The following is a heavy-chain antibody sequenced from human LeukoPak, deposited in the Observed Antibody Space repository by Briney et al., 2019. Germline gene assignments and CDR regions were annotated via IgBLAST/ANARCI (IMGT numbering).Heavy chain of an antibody. CDR3: ARHVSHARWIQLWPLHFDY. CDR2: IYYSGST. CDR1: GGSISSSSYY. D-gene: IGHD5-18*01. V-gene: IGHV4-39*01. J-gene: IGHJ4*02. Sequence: PSETLSLTCTVSGGSISSSSYYWGWIRQPPGKGLEWIGSIYYSGSTYYNPSLKSRVTISVDTSKNQFSLKLSSVTAADTAVYYCARHVSHARWIQLWPLHFDYWGQGTLVTVSS.